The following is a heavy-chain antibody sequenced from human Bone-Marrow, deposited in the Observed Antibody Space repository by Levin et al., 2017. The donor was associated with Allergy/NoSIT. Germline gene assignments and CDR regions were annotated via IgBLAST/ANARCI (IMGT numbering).Heavy chain of an antibody. CDR1: GFIFSKAW. Sequence: PGGSLRLSCATSGFIFSKAWLGWVRQAPGKGLEWVGLSKSRTNAGTRDFAAPVTDKFTISRDDSKNMMFLQINSLNTEDTAVYYCATHRGYDSPSNFDYWCQGTLVTVSS. D-gene: IGHD5-12*01. V-gene: IGHV3-15*01. CDR2: SKSRTNAGTR. J-gene: IGHJ4*02. CDR3: ATHRGYDSPSNFDY.